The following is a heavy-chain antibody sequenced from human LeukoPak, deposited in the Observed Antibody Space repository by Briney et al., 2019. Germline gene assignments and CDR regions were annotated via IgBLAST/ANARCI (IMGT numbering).Heavy chain of an antibody. D-gene: IGHD4-23*01. CDR1: GFTFSSYG. V-gene: IGHV3-30*19. CDR2: IWYDGSNK. Sequence: GGSLRLSCAASGFTFSSYGMLWVRQAPGKGLEWVAVIWYDGSNKYYADSVKGRFTISRDNSKNTLYLQMNSLRAEDTAVYYCARAPTVVTLEFDYWGQGTLVTVSS. CDR3: ARAPTVVTLEFDY. J-gene: IGHJ4*02.